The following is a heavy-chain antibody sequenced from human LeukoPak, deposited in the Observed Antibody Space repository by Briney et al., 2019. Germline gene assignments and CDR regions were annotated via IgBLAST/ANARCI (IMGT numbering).Heavy chain of an antibody. J-gene: IGHJ3*02. Sequence: ASVKVSCKASGGTFSSYAISWVRQAPGQGLEWMGWISAYNGNTNYAQKLQGRVTMTTDTSTSTAYMELRSLRSDDTAVYYCATAQVVVIIRELGAFDIWGQGTMVTVSS. D-gene: IGHD3-22*01. V-gene: IGHV1-18*01. CDR3: ATAQVVVIIRELGAFDI. CDR2: ISAYNGNT. CDR1: GGTFSSYA.